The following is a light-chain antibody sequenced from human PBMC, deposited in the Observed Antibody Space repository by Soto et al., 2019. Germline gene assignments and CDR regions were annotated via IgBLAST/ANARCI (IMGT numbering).Light chain of an antibody. CDR3: SSYTNINTRACV. CDR1: GNDVGAYNY. CDR2: EVT. Sequence: QSVLTQPRSVSGSPGQSVTISCTGTGNDVGAYNYVSWYQQHPGRPPKLMIYEVTDRPSGVSNRFSGSKSGNTASLTISGLQAEDEAEYYCSSYTNINTRACVFGTGTKVTVL. V-gene: IGLV2-14*01. J-gene: IGLJ1*01.